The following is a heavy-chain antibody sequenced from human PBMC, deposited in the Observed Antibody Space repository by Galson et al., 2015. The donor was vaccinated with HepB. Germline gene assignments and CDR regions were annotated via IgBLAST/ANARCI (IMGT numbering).Heavy chain of an antibody. V-gene: IGHV3-30*18. CDR3: AKDKDGGIVGDPFDY. D-gene: IGHD1-26*01. J-gene: IGHJ4*02. CDR1: GFTFSSYG. Sequence: SLRLSCAASGFTFSSYGMHWVRQAPGKGLEWVAVISYDGSNKYYADSVKGRFTISRDNSKNTLYLQMNSLRAEDTAVYYCAKDKDGGIVGDPFDYWGQGTLVTVSS. CDR2: ISYDGSNK.